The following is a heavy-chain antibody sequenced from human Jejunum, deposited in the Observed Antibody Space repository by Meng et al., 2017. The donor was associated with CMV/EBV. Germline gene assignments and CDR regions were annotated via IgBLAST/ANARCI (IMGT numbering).Heavy chain of an antibody. J-gene: IGHJ4*02. CDR1: GFTFSNYE. V-gene: IGHV3-48*03. CDR3: ARHLRVGGDWMHY. Sequence: SGFTFSNYEMNWVRQAPGKGLEWVSYISSSGSTIYYADSVKGRFTISRDNARNSLYLQMSSLRAEDTAVYYCARHLRVGGDWMHYWGQGTLVTVSS. CDR2: ISSSGSTI. D-gene: IGHD2-21*01.